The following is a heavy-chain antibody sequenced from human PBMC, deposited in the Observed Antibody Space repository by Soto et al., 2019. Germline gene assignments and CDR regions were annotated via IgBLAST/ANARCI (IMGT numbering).Heavy chain of an antibody. CDR1: GGSISIVDYY. V-gene: IGHV4-30-4*01. CDR3: TILEMAPAH. D-gene: IGHD1-26*01. J-gene: IGHJ4*02. CDR2: IYYSGST. Sequence: SEPLSLTCTVSGGSISIVDYYWSWIRQPPGKGLEWIGYIYYSGSTYYNPSLKSRATISVDTSKNQFSLKLSSVTAADTAVYYCTILEMAPAHWGQGTLVTVSS.